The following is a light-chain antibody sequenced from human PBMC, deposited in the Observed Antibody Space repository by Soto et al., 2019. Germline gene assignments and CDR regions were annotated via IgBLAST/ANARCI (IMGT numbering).Light chain of an antibody. J-gene: IGKJ1*01. V-gene: IGKV1-39*01. CDR3: QQSYSTPRT. CDR2: AAS. CDR1: QSISSY. Sequence: DIQMTQSPSSLSASVGDRVTITLRASQSISSYLNWYQQKPGKAPKLLIYAASSLQSGVPSRFSGSGSGTDFTLTISSLQPEDFATYYCQQSYSTPRTFGQGTKVDIK.